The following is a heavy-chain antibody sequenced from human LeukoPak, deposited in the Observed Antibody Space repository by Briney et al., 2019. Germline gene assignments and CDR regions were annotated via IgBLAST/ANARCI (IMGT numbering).Heavy chain of an antibody. D-gene: IGHD5-12*01. CDR2: LKEDGSQK. V-gene: IGHV3-7*04. J-gene: IGHJ4*02. CDR1: GFTFSRNG. CDR3: ARFGLVAAIDY. Sequence: PGGSLRLSCAASGFTFSRNGMTWVRQAPGRGLEWVAHLKEDGSQKSYVDSVKGRFTVSRDNSKNSLYLQMNSLRAEDTAGYYCARFGLVAAIDYWGQGTLVTVPS.